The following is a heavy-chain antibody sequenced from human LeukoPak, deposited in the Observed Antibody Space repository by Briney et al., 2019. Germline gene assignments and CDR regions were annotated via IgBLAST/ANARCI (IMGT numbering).Heavy chain of an antibody. D-gene: IGHD2-15*01. J-gene: IGHJ5*02. CDR1: GFTFSSYA. CDR3: ARPGCSGGNCYYAWFDP. CDR2: ISGSGGST. Sequence: PGGSLRLSCAASGFTFSSYAMSWVRQAPGKGLEWVSAISGSGGSTYYADSVKGRFTISRDNSKNTLYLQMNSLRAEDTAVYYCARPGCSGGNCYYAWFDPWGQGALVTVSS. V-gene: IGHV3-23*01.